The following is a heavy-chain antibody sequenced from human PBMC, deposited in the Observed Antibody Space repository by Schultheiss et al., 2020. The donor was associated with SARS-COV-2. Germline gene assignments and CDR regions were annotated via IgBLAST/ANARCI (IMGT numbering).Heavy chain of an antibody. CDR3: VRDRSWWTPYNCFDL. CDR2: ISGSGGST. D-gene: IGHD2-15*01. CDR1: GFTFSSYG. J-gene: IGHJ5*02. Sequence: GESLKISCAASGFTFSSYGMHWVRQAPGKGLEWVSAISGSGGSTYYADSVKGRFTISRDNAKNSLYLQMHSLRAEDTAVYYCVRDRSWWTPYNCFDLWGRGTLVTVS. V-gene: IGHV3-23*01.